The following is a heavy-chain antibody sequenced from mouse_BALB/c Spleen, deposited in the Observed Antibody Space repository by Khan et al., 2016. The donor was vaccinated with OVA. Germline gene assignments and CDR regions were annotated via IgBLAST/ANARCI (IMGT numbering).Heavy chain of an antibody. CDR3: ARLAYYYDSEGFAY. V-gene: IGHV5-6*01. CDR1: GFTFSTYG. Sequence: EVELVESGGDLVKPEGSPKLSCAASGFTFSTYGMSWVRRPPDKRLDWFAPIISGGSYTYFPDSVQGRFTSSRDNAKNNLYLQMSSLKSEDTAMFYCARLAYYYDSEGFAYWGQGTLVTVSA. CDR2: IISGGSYT. J-gene: IGHJ3*01. D-gene: IGHD1-1*01.